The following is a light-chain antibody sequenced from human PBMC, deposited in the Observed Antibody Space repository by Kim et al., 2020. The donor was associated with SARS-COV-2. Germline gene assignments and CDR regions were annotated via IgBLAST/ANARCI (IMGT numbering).Light chain of an antibody. CDR1: QSVSSN. Sequence: EIVMTQSPGTLSVSPGERATLSCRASQSVSSNLAWYQQKPGQAPRLLIYGASTRATGIPARFSGSGSGTEFTLTISSLQSEDIAVYYCQQYNDWPLFGGGTKVEI. V-gene: IGKV3-15*01. CDR3: QQYNDWPL. J-gene: IGKJ4*01. CDR2: GAS.